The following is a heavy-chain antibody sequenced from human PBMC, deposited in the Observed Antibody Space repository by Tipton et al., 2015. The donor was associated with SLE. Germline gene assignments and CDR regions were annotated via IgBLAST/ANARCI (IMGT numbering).Heavy chain of an antibody. CDR1: GFTFSSYA. Sequence: SLRLSCAASGFTFSSYAMSWVRQAPGKGLEWVSAISGSGGSTYYADSVKGRFTISRDNSKNTLYLQMNSLRAEDTAVYYCARVIGSYARGLYGMDVWGQGTTVTVSS. CDR3: ARVIGSYARGLYGMDV. D-gene: IGHD1-26*01. V-gene: IGHV3-23*01. J-gene: IGHJ6*02. CDR2: ISGSGGST.